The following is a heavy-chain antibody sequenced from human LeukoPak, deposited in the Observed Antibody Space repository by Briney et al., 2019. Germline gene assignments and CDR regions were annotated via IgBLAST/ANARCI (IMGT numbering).Heavy chain of an antibody. Sequence: GASVKVSCKASGYTFTSYYMHWVRQAPGQGLDWMGIINPGGGSTSYAQKFQGRVTMTRDTSTSTVYMELSSLRSEDTAVYYCARAGYYYGSGSPLDYWGQGTLVTVSS. CDR1: GYTFTSYY. CDR3: ARAGYYYGSGSPLDY. J-gene: IGHJ4*02. V-gene: IGHV1-46*01. CDR2: INPGGGST. D-gene: IGHD3-10*01.